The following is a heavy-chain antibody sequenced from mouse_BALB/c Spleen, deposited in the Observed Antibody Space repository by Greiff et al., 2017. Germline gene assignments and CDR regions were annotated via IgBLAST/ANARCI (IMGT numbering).Heavy chain of an antibody. CDR3: ARVGDYEGYFDV. D-gene: IGHD2-4*01. V-gene: IGHV3-6*02. CDR2: ISYDGSN. CDR1: GYSITSGYY. J-gene: IGHJ1*01. Sequence: EVQLVESGPGLVKPSQSLSLTCSVTGYSITSGYYWNWIRQFPGNKLEWMGYISYDGSNNYNPSLKNRISITRDTSKNQFFLKLNSVTTEDTATYYCARVGDYEGYFDVWGAGTTVTVSS.